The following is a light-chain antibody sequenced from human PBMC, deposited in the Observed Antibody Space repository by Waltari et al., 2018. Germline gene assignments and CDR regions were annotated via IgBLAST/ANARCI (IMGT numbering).Light chain of an antibody. Sequence: DIQMTQSPSTLPASVGDESTISCRAHQNVGTWLAWYQQKPGKAPKLLIYMASSLESGVPSRFSGSGSGTEFTLTISSLQPDDFATYSCQQYSSFSTFGQGTKV. V-gene: IGKV1-5*03. CDR2: MAS. CDR3: QQYSSFST. CDR1: QNVGTW. J-gene: IGKJ2*01.